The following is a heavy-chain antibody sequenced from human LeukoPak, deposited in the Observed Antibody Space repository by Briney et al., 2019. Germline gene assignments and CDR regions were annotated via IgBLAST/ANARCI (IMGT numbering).Heavy chain of an antibody. Sequence: SETLSLTCAVSGFSVSSTYYWGWIRQPPGKGLEWIGSIYHSGSTYYNPSLKSRVTISVDTSKNQFSLKLSSVTAADTAVYYCARLYCTGSNCYNYFDYRGQGTLVTVSS. CDR1: GFSVSSTYY. D-gene: IGHD2-15*01. CDR3: ARLYCTGSNCYNYFDY. CDR2: IYHSGST. J-gene: IGHJ4*02. V-gene: IGHV4-38-2*01.